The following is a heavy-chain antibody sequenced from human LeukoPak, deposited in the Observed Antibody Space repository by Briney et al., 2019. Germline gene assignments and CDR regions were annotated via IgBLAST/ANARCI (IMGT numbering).Heavy chain of an antibody. CDR1: GFTFSSYS. D-gene: IGHD6-19*01. CDR3: ARDVTLGGWYVRAFDY. Sequence: PGGSLRLSCAASGFTFSSYSMNWVRQAPGKGLEWVSSISSSSSYIYYADSVKGRFTISRDNAKNSLYLQMNSLRAEDTAVYYCARDVTLGGWYVRAFDYWGQGTLVTVSS. V-gene: IGHV3-21*01. CDR2: ISSSSSYI. J-gene: IGHJ4*02.